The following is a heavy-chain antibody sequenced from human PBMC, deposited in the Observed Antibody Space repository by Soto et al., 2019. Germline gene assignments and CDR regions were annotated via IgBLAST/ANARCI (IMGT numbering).Heavy chain of an antibody. J-gene: IGHJ4*02. CDR2: IYYSGST. D-gene: IGHD3-22*01. CDR1: GASINNGGYY. V-gene: IGHV4-31*03. CDR3: ARAGDFDSSGYYVAY. Sequence: QVQLQESGPGLVKPSQTLSLTCTVSGASINNGGYYWSWIRQHPGKGLEWIGYIYYSGSTYYNPSLKSRVTMSADTSKNQFSLKLSSVTAADTAVYYCARAGDFDSSGYYVAYWGQGTLVTVSS.